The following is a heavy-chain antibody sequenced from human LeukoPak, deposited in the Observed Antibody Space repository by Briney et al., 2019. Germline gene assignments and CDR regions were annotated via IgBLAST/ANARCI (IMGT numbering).Heavy chain of an antibody. CDR3: ARSYSSGWGNFDY. D-gene: IGHD6-19*01. CDR2: INHSGST. J-gene: IGHJ4*02. V-gene: IGHV4-34*01. Sequence: SETLSLTCAVYGGSFSGYYWSWIRQPPGKGLEWIGEINHSGSTNYNPSLKSRVTISVDTSKNQFSLKLSSVTAEDTALYYCARSYSSGWGNFDYWGQGTLVTVSS. CDR1: GGSFSGYY.